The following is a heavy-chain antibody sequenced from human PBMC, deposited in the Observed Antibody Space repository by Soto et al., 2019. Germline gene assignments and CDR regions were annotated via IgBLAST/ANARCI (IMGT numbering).Heavy chain of an antibody. CDR2: ISAYNGKT. J-gene: IGHJ4*02. CDR3: ARSAGSGPKTTTTDY. V-gene: IGHV1-18*01. Sequence: QVQLVQSGAEVKKPGASVKVSCKASGYTFTSYGISWVRQAPGQGLEWMGWISAYNGKTNYAQKLQGRVTMTTDTSTSTAYMELRSLRSDDAAVYYCARSAGSGPKTTTTDYWGQGTLATVSS. D-gene: IGHD3-3*01. CDR1: GYTFTSYG.